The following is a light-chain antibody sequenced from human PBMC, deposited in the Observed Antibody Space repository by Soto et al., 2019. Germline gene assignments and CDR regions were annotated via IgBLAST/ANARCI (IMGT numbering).Light chain of an antibody. CDR3: QQRSNWPPEFT. Sequence: EIVLTQSPATLSLSPGERATLSCRASQRVSSYLAWYQQKPGQAPRLLIYDASNRATGIPARFSGSGSGTDVTLTISSLEPEDFAVYYCQQRSNWPPEFTFGPGTKVDIK. J-gene: IGKJ3*01. V-gene: IGKV3-11*01. CDR2: DAS. CDR1: QRVSSY.